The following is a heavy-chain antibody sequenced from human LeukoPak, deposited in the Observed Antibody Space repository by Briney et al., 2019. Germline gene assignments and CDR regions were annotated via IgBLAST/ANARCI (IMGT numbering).Heavy chain of an antibody. Sequence: SETLSLTCLVSGDSISNYFWSWIRQPPGKGLEWIGYIYFNGSIYHSGSTACNPSLKSRVTISLDSSEKHFSLHLTSVTAADTAIYYCARDSAVDNFFDYWGLGTLVTVSS. CDR2: IYFNGSIYHSGST. CDR1: GDSISNYF. CDR3: ARDSAVDNFFDY. V-gene: IGHV4-59*01. J-gene: IGHJ4*02. D-gene: IGHD5-18*01.